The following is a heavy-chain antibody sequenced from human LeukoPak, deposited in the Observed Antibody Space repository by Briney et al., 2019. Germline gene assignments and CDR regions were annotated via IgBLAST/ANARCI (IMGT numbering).Heavy chain of an antibody. V-gene: IGHV1-18*01. D-gene: IGHD6-19*01. CDR1: NYTFNSYG. J-gene: IGHJ4*02. Sequence: ASVKVSCKASNYTFNSYGISWVRQAPGQGLEWMGWISAYNGNTNYAQKLQGRVTMTTDTSTSTAYMELRSLRSDDTAVYYCAIDIAVAAIIPPYFDDWGLGTLVTVSS. CDR3: AIDIAVAAIIPPYFDD. CDR2: ISAYNGNT.